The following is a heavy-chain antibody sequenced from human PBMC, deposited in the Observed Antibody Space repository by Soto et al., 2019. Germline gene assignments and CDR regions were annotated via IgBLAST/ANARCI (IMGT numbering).Heavy chain of an antibody. CDR2: INPNSGGT. J-gene: IGHJ6*02. Sequence: QVQLVQSGAEVKKPGPSVKVSCKASGYTFTGYYMHWVRQAPVQGLEWMAWINPNSGGTNYAQKFQGWVTMTRDTSISTADMELSRLRSDDTAVYYCARAQTKMILSHYYYGLDFWGQGTTVTVSS. D-gene: IGHD3-22*01. CDR1: GYTFTGYY. V-gene: IGHV1-2*04. CDR3: ARAQTKMILSHYYYGLDF.